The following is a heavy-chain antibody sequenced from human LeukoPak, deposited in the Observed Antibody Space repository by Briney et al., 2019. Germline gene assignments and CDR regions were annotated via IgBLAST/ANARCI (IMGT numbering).Heavy chain of an antibody. CDR2: IYQSGST. V-gene: IGHV4-30-2*01. Sequence: ASETLSLTCTVSGGSISSGGYYWSWLRQPPGKGWEWIGYIYQSGSTYYNTSLKSRVTISVDRSKNQFSLKLSSVTAADTAVYYCARDNDYGEGGAFDIWGQGTMVTVSS. CDR3: ARDNDYGEGGAFDI. CDR1: GGSISSGGYY. D-gene: IGHD4-17*01. J-gene: IGHJ3*02.